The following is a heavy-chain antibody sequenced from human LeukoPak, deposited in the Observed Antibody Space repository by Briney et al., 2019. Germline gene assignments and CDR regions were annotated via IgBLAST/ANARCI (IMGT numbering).Heavy chain of an antibody. CDR3: ARDGLLAVYYFDY. CDR1: GYTFTGYY. Sequence: VKVSCKASGYTFTGYYMHWVRQAPGQGLEWMGWINPNSGGTNYAQKFQGRVTMTRDTSISTAYMELSRLRSDDTAVYYCARDGLLAVYYFDYWGQGTLVTVSS. CDR2: INPNSGGT. J-gene: IGHJ4*02. V-gene: IGHV1-2*02. D-gene: IGHD1-26*01.